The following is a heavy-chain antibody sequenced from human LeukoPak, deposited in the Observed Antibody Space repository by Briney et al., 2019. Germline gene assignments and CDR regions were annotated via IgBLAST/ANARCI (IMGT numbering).Heavy chain of an antibody. V-gene: IGHV4-34*01. Sequence: SETLSLTCAVYGGSFSGYYWSWIRQPPGKGLEWIGEINHSGSTNYNPSLKSRVTISVDTSKNQFSLKLSSVTAADTAVYYCARGSRYGSGSFGFDYWGQGTLVTVSS. J-gene: IGHJ4*02. CDR1: GGSFSGYY. CDR3: ARGSRYGSGSFGFDY. D-gene: IGHD3-10*01. CDR2: INHSGST.